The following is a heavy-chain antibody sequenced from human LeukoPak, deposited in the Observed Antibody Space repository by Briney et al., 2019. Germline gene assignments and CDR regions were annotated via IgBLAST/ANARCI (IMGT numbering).Heavy chain of an antibody. CDR2: MSSDSTRS. V-gene: IGHV3-74*01. CDR3: VGTIASRGSEY. CDR1: GFTFSGYW. D-gene: IGHD6-6*01. J-gene: IGHJ4*02. Sequence: GGSLRLSCEASGFTFSGYWMHWVRQAPGKGLVWVSRMSSDSTRSSHADSVKGRFTVSRDNAKNTVYLQMNNLRVDDTAMYYCVGTIASRGSEYWGQGALVTVSS.